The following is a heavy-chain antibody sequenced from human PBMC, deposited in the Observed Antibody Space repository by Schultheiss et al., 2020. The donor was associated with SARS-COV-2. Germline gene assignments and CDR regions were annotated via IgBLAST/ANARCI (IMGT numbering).Heavy chain of an antibody. D-gene: IGHD4/OR15-4a*01. J-gene: IGHJ6*01. Sequence: GGSLRLSCAASGFSFSSYGMSWVRQAPGKGLEWVAVISYDGSNKYYADSVKGRFTISRDNSKNTLYLQMNSLRAEDTAVYYCASGAVSSPQGDYYYYYGMDVWGQGTTVTGCS. CDR3: ASGAVSSPQGDYYYYYGMDV. CDR2: ISYDGSNK. CDR1: GFSFSSYG. V-gene: IGHV3-30*19.